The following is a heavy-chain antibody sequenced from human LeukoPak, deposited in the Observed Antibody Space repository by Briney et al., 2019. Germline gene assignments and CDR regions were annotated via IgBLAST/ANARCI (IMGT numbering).Heavy chain of an antibody. V-gene: IGHV4-39*01. CDR2: IYYSGSS. CDR3: ARRAHYDILTGYPNWFDP. CDR1: GGSISSSSSY. J-gene: IGHJ5*02. D-gene: IGHD3-9*01. Sequence: PSETLSLTCSVSGGSISSSSSYWGWIRQPPGKGLEWIGSIYYSGSSFDNPALKSRVTISVDTSKNQFSLKLSSVTAADTAVYYCARRAHYDILTGYPNWFDPWGQGTLVTVSS.